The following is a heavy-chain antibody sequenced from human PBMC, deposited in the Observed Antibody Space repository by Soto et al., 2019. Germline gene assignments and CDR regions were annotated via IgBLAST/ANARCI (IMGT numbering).Heavy chain of an antibody. CDR3: ARGSGYSYGYRKCDY. CDR1: GGSLSGYY. V-gene: IGHV4-34*01. J-gene: IGHJ4*02. CDR2: INHSGST. Sequence: SETLALTCAVYGGSLSGYYWSWIRQPAGKGLEWIGEINHSGSTNYNPSLKSRVTISVDTSKNQFSLKLSSVTAADTAVYYCARGSGYSYGYRKCDYWGQGTLVPVSS. D-gene: IGHD5-18*01.